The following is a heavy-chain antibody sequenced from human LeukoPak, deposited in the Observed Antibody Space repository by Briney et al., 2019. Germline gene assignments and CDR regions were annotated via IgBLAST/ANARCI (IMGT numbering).Heavy chain of an antibody. Sequence: GGSLRLSCAASGFTVSSNYMSWLRQAPGKGLEWVSVIYSGGSAYYADSVKGRFTISRDNSKNTLYLQMNSLRAEDTAVYYCARGLNGYIDYWGQGTLVTVSS. CDR1: GFTVSSNY. V-gene: IGHV3-66*01. J-gene: IGHJ4*02. D-gene: IGHD2-8*01. CDR2: IYSGGSA. CDR3: ARGLNGYIDY.